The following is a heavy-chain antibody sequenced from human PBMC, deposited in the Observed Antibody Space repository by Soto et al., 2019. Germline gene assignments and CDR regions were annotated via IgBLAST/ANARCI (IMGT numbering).Heavy chain of an antibody. Sequence: SGGSLRLSCAASGFTFSSYAMHWVRQAPGKGLEWVAVISYDGSNKYYADSVKGRFTISRDNSKNTLYLQMNSLRAEDTAVYYCARVPPPGGYSYGYDSPYYYYGMDVWGQGTTVTVSS. D-gene: IGHD5-18*01. CDR2: ISYDGSNK. V-gene: IGHV3-30-3*01. CDR1: GFTFSSYA. J-gene: IGHJ6*02. CDR3: ARVPPPGGYSYGYDSPYYYYGMDV.